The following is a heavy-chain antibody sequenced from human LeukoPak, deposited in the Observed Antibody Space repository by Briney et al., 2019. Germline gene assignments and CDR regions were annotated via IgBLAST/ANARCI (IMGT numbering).Heavy chain of an antibody. CDR2: INHSGST. CDR1: GGSFSGYY. CDR3: ARDRIVATTYYYYYGMDV. Sequence: SETLSLTCAVYGGSFSGYYWSWIRQPPGKGLEWIGEINHSGSTNYNPSLKGRVTISVDTSKNQFSLKLSSVTAADTAVYYCARDRIVATTYYYYYGMDVWGKGTTVTVSS. D-gene: IGHD5-12*01. J-gene: IGHJ6*04. V-gene: IGHV4-34*01.